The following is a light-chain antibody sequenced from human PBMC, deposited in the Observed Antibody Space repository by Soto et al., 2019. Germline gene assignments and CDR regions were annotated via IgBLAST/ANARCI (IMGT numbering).Light chain of an antibody. CDR2: ANR. CDR1: NTNIGAGYD. CDR3: QSHDSALSAWV. V-gene: IGLV1-40*01. Sequence: QSVLTQPPSVSGAPGQTVTISCTGSNTNIGAGYDVYWYQQLPGTAPKLLIYANRNRPSGVPDRFAGSKSGTSASLAITGLQADDEADYFCQSHDSALSAWVFGGGTKLTVL. J-gene: IGLJ3*02.